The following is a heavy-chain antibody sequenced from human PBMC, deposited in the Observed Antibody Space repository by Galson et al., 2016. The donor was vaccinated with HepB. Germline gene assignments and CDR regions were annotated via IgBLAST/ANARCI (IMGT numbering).Heavy chain of an antibody. CDR2: ISDCGVAT. J-gene: IGHJ5*02. CDR1: GFTLSTYA. V-gene: IGHV3-23*01. CDR3: ARNDSSAYLGLSWFDP. Sequence: SLRLSCAASGFTLSTYALTWVRQAPGQGLEWVAAISDCGVATYYADSVQGRFTISRDNSKNTLYLQMNSLRVEDTAVYYCARNDSSAYLGLSWFDPWGPGTLVTVSS. D-gene: IGHD3-22*01.